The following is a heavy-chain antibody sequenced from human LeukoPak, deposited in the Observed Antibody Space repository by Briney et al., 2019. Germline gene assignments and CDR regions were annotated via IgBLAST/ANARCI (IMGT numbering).Heavy chain of an antibody. J-gene: IGHJ4*02. CDR3: ARDGFTGPVTAYLEY. CDR2: LKHDGSDP. D-gene: IGHD2-21*02. V-gene: IGHV3-74*01. CDR1: GFTFGSHA. Sequence: QPGGSLRLSCLASGFTFGSHAMPWVRQAPGEGLVWVSRLKHDGSDPSYADSVKGRFTISRDSAKNTLYLQMSSLRAEDTAVYYCARDGFTGPVTAYLEYWGQGTPVTVSS.